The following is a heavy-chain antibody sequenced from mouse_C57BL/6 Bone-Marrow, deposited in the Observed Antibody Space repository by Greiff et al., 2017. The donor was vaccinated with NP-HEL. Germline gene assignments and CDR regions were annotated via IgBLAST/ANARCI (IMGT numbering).Heavy chain of an antibody. Sequence: QVQLQQSGPGLVQPSQSLSITCTVSGFSLTSYGVHWVRQSPGKGLEWLGVIWSGGSTDYNAAFISRLSISKDNSKRQVFFKRNSLQADDTSIYYWARKGYYGSSWCAYWGQGTLVTVSA. CDR3: ARKGYYGSSWCAY. V-gene: IGHV2-2*01. CDR2: IWSGGST. CDR1: GFSLTSYG. D-gene: IGHD1-1*01. J-gene: IGHJ3*01.